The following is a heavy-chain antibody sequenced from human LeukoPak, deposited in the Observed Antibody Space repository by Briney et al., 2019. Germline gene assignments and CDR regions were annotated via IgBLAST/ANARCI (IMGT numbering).Heavy chain of an antibody. V-gene: IGHV3-15*01. CDR1: GFTFRLSW. CDR3: ATDRYYGRPSY. CDR2: IKSKTDGGTT. Sequence: GGSLRLSCAASGFTFRLSWMSWVRQAPGNGLEWVGRIKSKTDGGTTDYVAPVKGRFTISRDDSKNTLYLQMNSLKNEDTAVYYCATDRYYGRPSYWGQGILVIVSS. J-gene: IGHJ4*02. D-gene: IGHD3-10*01.